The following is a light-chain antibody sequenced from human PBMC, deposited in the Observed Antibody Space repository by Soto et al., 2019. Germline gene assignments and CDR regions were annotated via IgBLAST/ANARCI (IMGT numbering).Light chain of an antibody. V-gene: IGKV3-15*01. CDR2: GAS. CDR3: QQSNNWPYT. J-gene: IGKJ2*01. CDR1: QSVSHN. Sequence: EILMTQSPSTLSVSPGERATLSCRASQSVSHNLAWYQQKPGQAPRLLFYGASIRAIGIPARFSGSGSGTEFTLTISSLQSEDFAIYYCQQSNNWPYTFGQGTKLEIK.